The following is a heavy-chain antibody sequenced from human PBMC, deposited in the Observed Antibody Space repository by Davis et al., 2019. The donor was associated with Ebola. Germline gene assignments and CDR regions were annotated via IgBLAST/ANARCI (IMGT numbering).Heavy chain of an antibody. Sequence: SETLSLTCTVSGASISSSSSYWAWIRQSPGKGLEWIGTIMDGGSTQYSPSVKSRVTISVDTSKNQFSLEVNSVTAADTAVYYCAREKRGYCTGGICYTSNAFDIWGQGTMVTVSA. V-gene: IGHV4-39*07. CDR1: GASISSSSSY. J-gene: IGHJ3*02. CDR2: IMDGGST. CDR3: AREKRGYCTGGICYTSNAFDI. D-gene: IGHD2-8*02.